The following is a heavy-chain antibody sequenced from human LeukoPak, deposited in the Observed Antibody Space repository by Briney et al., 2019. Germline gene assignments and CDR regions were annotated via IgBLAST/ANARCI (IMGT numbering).Heavy chain of an antibody. V-gene: IGHV1-69*04. CDR3: ARDAGTGYFDY. CDR1: GGSFSSYA. Sequence: SVKVSCKASGGSFSSYAISWVRQAPGQGLEWMGRIIPILGIANYAQKFQGRVTITADKSTSTAYMELSSLRSEDTAVYYCARDAGTGYFDYWGQGTLVTVSS. D-gene: IGHD6-13*01. J-gene: IGHJ4*02. CDR2: IIPILGIA.